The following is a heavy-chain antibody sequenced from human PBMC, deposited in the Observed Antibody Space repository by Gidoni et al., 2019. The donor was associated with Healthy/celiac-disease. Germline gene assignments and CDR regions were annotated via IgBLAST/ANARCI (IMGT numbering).Heavy chain of an antibody. J-gene: IGHJ4*02. CDR3: AKDRQKEDYDILTGYGGGFDY. CDR1: GFTFSSYA. D-gene: IGHD3-9*01. V-gene: IGHV3-23*01. CDR2: ISGSGGST. Sequence: EVQLLESGGGLVQPGGSLRLSCAASGFTFSSYAMSWVRQAPGKGLEWVSAISGSGGSTYYADSVKGRFTISRDNSKNTLYLQMNSLRAEDTAVYYCAKDRQKEDYDILTGYGGGFDYWGQGTLVTVSS.